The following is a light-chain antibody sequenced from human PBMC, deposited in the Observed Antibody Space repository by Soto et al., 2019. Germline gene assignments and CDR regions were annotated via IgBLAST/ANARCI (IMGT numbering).Light chain of an antibody. V-gene: IGKV1-39*01. CDR2: AAS. CDR1: ESINRH. CDR3: QQSYSTLSIP. J-gene: IGKJ5*01. Sequence: DIQMTQSPSSLSASVGDRVTITCRASESINRHLNWYQQKPGKAPKLLIYAASSLQNGVPSRFSGSGSGTDFTLTISNLQPEYLATYYCQQSYSTLSIPFGQGTRLEIK.